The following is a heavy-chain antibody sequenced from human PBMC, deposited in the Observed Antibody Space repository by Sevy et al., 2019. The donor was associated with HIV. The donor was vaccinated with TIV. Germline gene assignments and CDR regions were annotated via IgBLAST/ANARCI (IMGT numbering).Heavy chain of an antibody. J-gene: IGHJ4*02. Sequence: GGSLRLSCAASGFTFSSYAMSWVRQAPGKGLEWVSAISGSGGSTYYADSVKGRFTISRDNSMNTLYLQVNSLRAEDTAVYYCAKDLIRFGELYVDYWGQRTLVTVSS. CDR3: AKDLIRFGELYVDY. CDR2: ISGSGGST. D-gene: IGHD3-10*01. V-gene: IGHV3-23*01. CDR1: GFTFSSYA.